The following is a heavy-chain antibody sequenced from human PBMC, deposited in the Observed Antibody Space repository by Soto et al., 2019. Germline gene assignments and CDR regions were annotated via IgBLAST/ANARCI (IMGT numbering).Heavy chain of an antibody. CDR2: ISYDGSNK. V-gene: IGHV3-30*18. Sequence: PGGSLRLSCAASGFTFSSYGMHWVRQAPGKGLEWVAVISYDGSNKYYADSVKGRFTISRDNSKNTLYLQMNSLRAEDTAVYYCAKDLTMIVGIIDYWGQGTLVTVSS. J-gene: IGHJ4*02. CDR1: GFTFSSYG. D-gene: IGHD3-22*01. CDR3: AKDLTMIVGIIDY.